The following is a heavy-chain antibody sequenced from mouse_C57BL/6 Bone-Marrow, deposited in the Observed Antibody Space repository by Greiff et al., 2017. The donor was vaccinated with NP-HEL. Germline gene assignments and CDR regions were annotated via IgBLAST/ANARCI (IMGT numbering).Heavy chain of an antibody. CDR2: ISGGGGNT. CDR1: GFTFSSYT. CDR3: ARIIYYGMDY. V-gene: IGHV5-9*01. J-gene: IGHJ4*01. Sequence: EVHLVESGGGLVKPGGSLKLSCAASGFTFSSYTMSWVRQTPEKRLEWVATISGGGGNTYYPDSVKGRFTISRDNAKNTLYLQMSSLRSEDTALYYCARIIYYGMDYWGQGTSVTVSS.